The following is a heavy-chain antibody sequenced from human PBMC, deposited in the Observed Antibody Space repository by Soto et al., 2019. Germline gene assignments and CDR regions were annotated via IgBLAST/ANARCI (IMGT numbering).Heavy chain of an antibody. CDR1: GGSISSSSYY. CDR3: ARWWSGSRQGFDP. V-gene: IGHV4-39*07. Sequence: SETLSLTCTVSGGSISSSSYYWGWIRQPPGKGLEWIGSIYYSGSTYYNPSLKSRVTISVDTSKNQFSLKLSSVTAADTTVYYCARWWSGSRQGFDPWGQGTLVTVSS. CDR2: IYYSGST. D-gene: IGHD3-3*01. J-gene: IGHJ5*02.